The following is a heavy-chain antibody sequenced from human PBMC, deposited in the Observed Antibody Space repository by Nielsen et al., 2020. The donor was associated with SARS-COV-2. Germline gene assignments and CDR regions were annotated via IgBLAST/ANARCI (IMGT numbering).Heavy chain of an antibody. CDR3: ARARATIFGLVMSYGMDV. Sequence: ASVKVSCKASGYTFTSYHMHWVRQAPGQGLEWMGRINPYSGGTNYAQKFQGTVTMTRDASISTVYMELTSDDTAVYYCARARATIFGLVMSYGMDVWGQGTTVAVSS. CDR1: GYTFTSYH. V-gene: IGHV1-2*06. J-gene: IGHJ6*02. CDR2: INPYSGGT. D-gene: IGHD3/OR15-3a*01.